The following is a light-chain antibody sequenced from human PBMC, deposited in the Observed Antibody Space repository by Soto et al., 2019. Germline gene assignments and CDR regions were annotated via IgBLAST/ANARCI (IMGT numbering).Light chain of an antibody. CDR1: QSISSY. CDR2: AAS. CDR3: QQSYSTPPWT. V-gene: IGKV1-39*01. Sequence: DIQMTQSPSSLSASVGDRVTITCRASQSISSYLNWYQQKPGKAPKLLIYAASSLQSGVPSRFSGSGSGTDITLTISSLQHEDFATYYCQQSYSTPPWTFGQGTKVQIK. J-gene: IGKJ1*01.